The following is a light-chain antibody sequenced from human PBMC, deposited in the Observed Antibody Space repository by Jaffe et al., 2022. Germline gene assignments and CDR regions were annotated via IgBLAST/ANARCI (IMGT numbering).Light chain of an antibody. V-gene: IGKV2-30*02. Sequence: DVVMTQPLVSLPVTPGQPAAISCRSSQSIVHTDGDTYLSWFQQRPGQSPRRLIYKVSNRDSGVPDRFSGSGSGTDFTLKINRVEAEDVGVYYCMQSTHWPLTFGGGTKVEIK. CDR2: KVS. J-gene: IGKJ4*01. CDR1: QSIVHTDGDTY. CDR3: MQSTHWPLT.